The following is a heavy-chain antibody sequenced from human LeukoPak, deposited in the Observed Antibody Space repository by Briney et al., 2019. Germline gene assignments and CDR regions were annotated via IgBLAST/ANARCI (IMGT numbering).Heavy chain of an antibody. CDR3: ARYGMTSGWYYFDY. CDR1: GFTFSNHW. Sequence: GGSLRLSCAASGFTFSNHWMSWVRLAPGKGLEWVANIKQDGSEKYYVDSVKGRFTISRDNAKNSLYLQMNSLRAEDTAVYYCARYGMTSGWYYFDYWGQGTLVTVSS. V-gene: IGHV3-7*03. CDR2: IKQDGSEK. D-gene: IGHD6-19*01. J-gene: IGHJ4*02.